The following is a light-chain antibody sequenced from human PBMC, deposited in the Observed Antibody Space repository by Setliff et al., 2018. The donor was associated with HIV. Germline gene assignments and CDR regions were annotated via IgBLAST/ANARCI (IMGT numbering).Light chain of an antibody. CDR1: SSDVGGYNY. J-gene: IGLJ2*01. Sequence: QSALAQPASVSGSPGQSITISCTGTSSDVGGYNYVSWYQQHPGKAPKLMIYDVSNRPSGVSNRFSGSKSGNTASLTISGLQAEDEADYYCISCTSSTVVFGGGTKGTVL. V-gene: IGLV2-14*03. CDR2: DVS. CDR3: ISCTSSTVV.